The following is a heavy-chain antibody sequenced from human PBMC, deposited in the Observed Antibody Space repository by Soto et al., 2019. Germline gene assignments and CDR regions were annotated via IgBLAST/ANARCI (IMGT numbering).Heavy chain of an antibody. D-gene: IGHD3-3*01. J-gene: IGHJ6*02. Sequence: PSETLSLTCTVSGGSISGYYWSWIRQPPGKGLEWIGYIYYSGSTNYNPSLKSRATISVDTSKNQFSLKLSSVTAADTAVYYCARSLDFWSGSSYGMDVWGQGTTVTVSS. CDR2: IYYSGST. CDR1: GGSISGYY. V-gene: IGHV4-59*01. CDR3: ARSLDFWSGSSYGMDV.